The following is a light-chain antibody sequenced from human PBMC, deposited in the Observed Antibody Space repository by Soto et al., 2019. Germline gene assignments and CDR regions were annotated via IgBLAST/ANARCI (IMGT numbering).Light chain of an antibody. CDR3: QQYGSTPLT. CDR1: QSVGSNS. Sequence: IVLTQSPGTLSLSPGERATLSCRASQSVGSNSLAWYQQRPGQAPRFLIYDASSRATGIPDRFSGSGSGTDFTLTISRLETEDFAVYYCQQYGSTPLTVGGGTKVEIK. CDR2: DAS. J-gene: IGKJ4*01. V-gene: IGKV3-20*01.